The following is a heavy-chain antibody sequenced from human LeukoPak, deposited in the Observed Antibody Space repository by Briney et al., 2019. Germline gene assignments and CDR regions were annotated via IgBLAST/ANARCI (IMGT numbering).Heavy chain of an antibody. D-gene: IGHD4-17*01. Sequence: ASVKVSCKASVYTFTGYYMHWVRQAPGQGLEWMGRLNPNSGDTNFAQKFQGRVTMTRDTSLSTAYMELSRLRSDDTAVYYCANLMTTVTAGPFDYWGQGTLVTVSS. CDR2: LNPNSGDT. V-gene: IGHV1-2*06. CDR1: VYTFTGYY. CDR3: ANLMTTVTAGPFDY. J-gene: IGHJ4*02.